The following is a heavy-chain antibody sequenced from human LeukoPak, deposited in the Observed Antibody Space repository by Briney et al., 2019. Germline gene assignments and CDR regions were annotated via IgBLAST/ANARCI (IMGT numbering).Heavy chain of an antibody. D-gene: IGHD2-8*01. J-gene: IGHJ5*01. V-gene: IGHV4-34*01. CDR1: GASFNTYY. CDR2: VKHDGDT. CDR3: ARGPVALPNDRLRLFFDF. Sequence: SETLSLTCAVYGASFNTYYGTWIRQSPDKGLEWIGEVKHDGDTNVNPSLRSRVVMSVDASKNQFSLKMTSVTAADTAIYFCARGPVALPNDRLRLFFDFWGQGTLVTVSS.